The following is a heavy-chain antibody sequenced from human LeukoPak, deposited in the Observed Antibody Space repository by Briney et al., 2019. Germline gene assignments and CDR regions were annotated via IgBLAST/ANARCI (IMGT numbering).Heavy chain of an antibody. J-gene: IGHJ3*02. Sequence: SVKVSCKASGGTFSSYAISWVRQAPGQGLEWMGGIIPLFGTANYAQKFQGRVTITADESTSTAYMELSSLRSVDTAVYYCARSRSDRGAFDIWGQGTMVTVSS. V-gene: IGHV1-69*01. CDR2: IIPLFGTA. D-gene: IGHD3-16*02. CDR1: GGTFSSYA. CDR3: ARSRSDRGAFDI.